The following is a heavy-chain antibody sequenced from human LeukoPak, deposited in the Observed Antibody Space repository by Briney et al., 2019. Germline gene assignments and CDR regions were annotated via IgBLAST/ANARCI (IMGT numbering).Heavy chain of an antibody. Sequence: GSLRLSCAASGFTFSSYSMNWVRQAPGKGLEWVSSISSSSSYIYYADSVKGRFTTSRDNAKNSLYLQMNSLRAEDTAVYYCARDIVGATKVGYWGQGTLVTVSS. CDR1: GFTFSSYS. V-gene: IGHV3-21*01. J-gene: IGHJ4*02. D-gene: IGHD1-26*01. CDR2: ISSSSSYI. CDR3: ARDIVGATKVGY.